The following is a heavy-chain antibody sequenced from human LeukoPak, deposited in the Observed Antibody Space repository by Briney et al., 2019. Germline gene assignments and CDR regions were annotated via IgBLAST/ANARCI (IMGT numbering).Heavy chain of an antibody. Sequence: SETLSLTCTVSGGSISSSSYYWGWIRQPPGKGLEWIGSIYYSGSTYYNPSLKSRVTISVDTSKNQFSLKLSSVTAADTAVYYCAGLTGLEWLPFDYWGQGALVTVSS. CDR3: AGLTGLEWLPFDY. CDR1: GGSISSSSYY. CDR2: IYYSGST. J-gene: IGHJ4*02. V-gene: IGHV4-39*01. D-gene: IGHD3-3*01.